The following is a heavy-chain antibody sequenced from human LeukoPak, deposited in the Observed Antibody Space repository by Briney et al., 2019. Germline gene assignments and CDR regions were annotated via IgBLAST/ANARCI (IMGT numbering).Heavy chain of an antibody. J-gene: IGHJ5*02. Sequence: GGSLRLSCAASGFSFSIYAMYWVRQAPGKGLEWVSVIYSGGSTYYADSVKGRFTISRDNSKNTLYLQMNSLRAEDTAVYYCARIGDWVNWFDPWGQGTLVTVSS. D-gene: IGHD2-21*02. CDR3: ARIGDWVNWFDP. V-gene: IGHV3-53*01. CDR1: GFSFSIYA. CDR2: IYSGGST.